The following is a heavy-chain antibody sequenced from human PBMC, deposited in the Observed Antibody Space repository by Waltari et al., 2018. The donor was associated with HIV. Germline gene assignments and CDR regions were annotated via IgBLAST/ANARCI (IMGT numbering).Heavy chain of an antibody. D-gene: IGHD4-17*01. Sequence: QVQLQESGQGLVRPSGTLFLTCGVTGGSIKSSKWLRWVRQPPGKGLEWIGDIHHSGNVNYNLSLKSRVAFSVDRSKNHFSLNLTSVTTADTATYFCARLRDYGDYGHYDFWGRGTLVVVSP. V-gene: IGHV4-4*02. CDR3: ARLRDYGDYGHYDF. CDR1: GGSIKSSKW. J-gene: IGHJ4*02. CDR2: IHHSGNV.